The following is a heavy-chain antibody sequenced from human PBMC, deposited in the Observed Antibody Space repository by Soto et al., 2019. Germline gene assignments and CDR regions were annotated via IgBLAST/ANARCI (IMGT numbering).Heavy chain of an antibody. CDR1: GYSISSSNW. Sequence: QVQLQESGPGLVKPSDTLSLTCAVSGYSISSSNWWGWIRQPPGKGLEWIGYIYYSGTTYYNPSLKGRVTMSVDTSKNQFALKLTSVTAVDTAVYYCARREIQGPIDYWGQGTLVTVSS. CDR3: ARREIQGPIDY. J-gene: IGHJ4*02. CDR2: IYYSGTT. V-gene: IGHV4-28*01. D-gene: IGHD1-26*01.